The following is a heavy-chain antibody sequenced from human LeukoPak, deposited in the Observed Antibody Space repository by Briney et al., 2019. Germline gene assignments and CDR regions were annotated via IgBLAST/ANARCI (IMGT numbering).Heavy chain of an antibody. CDR2: ITSSSIYK. CDR3: ARDGITMRILEY. CDR1: EFTVTGKY. J-gene: IGHJ4*02. D-gene: IGHD3-10*01. V-gene: IGHV3-21*01. Sequence: GGSLRLSCAASEFTVTGKYMNWVRQAPGKGLEWVSSITSSSIYKYYADSMKGRFTISRDNAKNSLYLQMDSLRAEDTAVYYCARDGITMRILEYWGQGTLVTVSS.